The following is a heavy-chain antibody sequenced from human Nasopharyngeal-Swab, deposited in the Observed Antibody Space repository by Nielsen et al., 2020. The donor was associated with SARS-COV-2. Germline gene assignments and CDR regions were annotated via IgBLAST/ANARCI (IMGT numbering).Heavy chain of an antibody. J-gene: IGHJ4*02. D-gene: IGHD6-19*01. Sequence: GESLKISCAASGVTFSSYAMSWVRQAPGKGQEWVSGISASGGSTYSADSVKGRFTISRDNSKNTLYLQMNSLRADDTAVYYCAKTSARIGYSSGWGPDYWGQGTLVTVSS. CDR1: GVTFSSYA. CDR3: AKTSARIGYSSGWGPDY. V-gene: IGHV3-23*01. CDR2: ISASGGST.